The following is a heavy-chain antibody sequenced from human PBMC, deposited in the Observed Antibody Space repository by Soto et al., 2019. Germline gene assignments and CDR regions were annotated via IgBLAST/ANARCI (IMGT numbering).Heavy chain of an antibody. CDR2: IYHSGST. CDR1: VGSISSGGYS. CDR3: ARALYCSGGSCYTRGAFDI. D-gene: IGHD2-15*01. V-gene: IGHV4-30-2*01. Sequence: SETLSLTCAFSVGSISSGGYSCSWIRQPPWKGLEWIGYIYHSGSTYYNPSLKSRVTISVDRSKNQFSLKLSSVTAADTAVYYCARALYCSGGSCYTRGAFDIWGQGTMVSVSS. J-gene: IGHJ3*02.